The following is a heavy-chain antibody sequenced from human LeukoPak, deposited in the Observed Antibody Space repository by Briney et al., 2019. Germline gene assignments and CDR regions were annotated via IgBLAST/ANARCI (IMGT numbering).Heavy chain of an antibody. D-gene: IGHD2-2*02. CDR2: IIPIFGTA. Sequence: ASVKVSCKASGGTFSSYAISWVRQAPGQGLEWMGGIIPIFGTANYAQKFQGRVTITADESTSTAYMELSSLRSEDTAVYYCAEDYCSSTSCYSDYGVSFHYWGQGTLVTVSS. V-gene: IGHV1-69*01. CDR3: AEDYCSSTSCYSDYGVSFHY. CDR1: GGTFSSYA. J-gene: IGHJ4*02.